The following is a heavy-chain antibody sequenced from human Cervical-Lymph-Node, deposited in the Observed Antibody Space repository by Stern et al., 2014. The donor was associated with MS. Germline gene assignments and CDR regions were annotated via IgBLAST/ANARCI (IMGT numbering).Heavy chain of an antibody. Sequence: QVQLQESGPGLVKPSETLSLTCTVSGGSISSYYWSWIRQPPGKGLEWIGYIYYSGSTNYNPSLKSRVTISVDTSKNQFSLKLSSVTAADTAVYYCARTHYYGSGSYYPTWGQGTLVTVSS. CDR1: GGSISSYY. CDR2: IYYSGST. D-gene: IGHD3-10*01. CDR3: ARTHYYGSGSYYPT. J-gene: IGHJ5*02. V-gene: IGHV4-59*01.